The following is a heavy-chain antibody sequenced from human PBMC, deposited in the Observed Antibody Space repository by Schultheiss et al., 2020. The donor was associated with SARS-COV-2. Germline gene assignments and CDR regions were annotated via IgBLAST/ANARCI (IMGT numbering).Heavy chain of an antibody. Sequence: ASVKVSCKASGYTFTNYAVHWLRQAPGQRLEWMGWINAGNGDTKYSQRFQGRVTITRDTSASTAHMDLSSLRSEDTAVYFCARGWSGYLNWFDPWGQGTLVTVSS. D-gene: IGHD3-3*01. CDR1: GYTFTNYA. J-gene: IGHJ5*02. V-gene: IGHV1-3*01. CDR2: INAGNGDT. CDR3: ARGWSGYLNWFDP.